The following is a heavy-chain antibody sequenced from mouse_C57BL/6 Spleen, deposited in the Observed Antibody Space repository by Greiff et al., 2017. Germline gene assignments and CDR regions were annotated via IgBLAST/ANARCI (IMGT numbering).Heavy chain of an antibody. Sequence: QVQLKESGAELVRPGASVTLSCKASGYTFTDYEMHWVKQTPVHGLEWIGALDPETGGTAYNQKFKGKAILTADKSSSTAYMELRSLTSEDSAVYYCTRGIYYDYDGYFDVWGTGTTVTVSS. CDR1: GYTFTDYE. CDR2: LDPETGGT. D-gene: IGHD2-4*01. CDR3: TRGIYYDYDGYFDV. J-gene: IGHJ1*03. V-gene: IGHV1-15*01.